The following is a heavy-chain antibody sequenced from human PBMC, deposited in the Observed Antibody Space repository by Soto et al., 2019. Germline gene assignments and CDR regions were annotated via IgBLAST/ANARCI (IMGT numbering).Heavy chain of an antibody. Sequence: SETLSLTCPVSGGSISSSSYYWGWIRQPPGKGLEWIGSIYYSGSTYYNPSLKSRVTISVDTSKNQFSLKLSSVTAADTAVYYWGGPYCGGDCSYYYYGMDVWGKGTTVNVSS. J-gene: IGHJ6*04. CDR1: GGSISSSSYY. CDR2: IYYSGST. CDR3: GGPYCGGDCSYYYYGMDV. D-gene: IGHD2-21*02. V-gene: IGHV4-39*01.